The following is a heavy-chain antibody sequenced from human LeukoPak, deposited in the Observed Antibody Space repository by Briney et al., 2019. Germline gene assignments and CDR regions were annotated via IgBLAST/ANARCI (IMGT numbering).Heavy chain of an antibody. CDR3: ARSKGIAVADFDY. CDR1: GGTFSSYA. J-gene: IGHJ4*02. D-gene: IGHD6-19*01. Sequence: ASVKVPCKASGGTFSSYAISWVRQAPGQGLEWMGGIIPIFGTANYAQKFQGRVTITADESTSTAYMELSSLRSEDTAVYYCARSKGIAVADFDYRGQGTLVTVSS. V-gene: IGHV1-69*13. CDR2: IIPIFGTA.